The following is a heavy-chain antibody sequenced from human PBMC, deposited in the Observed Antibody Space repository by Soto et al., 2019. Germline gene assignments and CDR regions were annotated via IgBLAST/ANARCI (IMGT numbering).Heavy chain of an antibody. Sequence: PSETLSLTCTVSGGSIISSTYYLFCIRQPPWKGLEWIGSVYYSGSTYYNPSLKSRVTISVDTSNNQFSLKLNSVTAADTAVYYCARHQYYYDSSGYTLDYWGQGTLVTVSS. CDR3: ARHQYYYDSSGYTLDY. CDR2: VYYSGST. CDR1: GGSIISSTYY. J-gene: IGHJ4*02. D-gene: IGHD3-22*01. V-gene: IGHV4-39*01.